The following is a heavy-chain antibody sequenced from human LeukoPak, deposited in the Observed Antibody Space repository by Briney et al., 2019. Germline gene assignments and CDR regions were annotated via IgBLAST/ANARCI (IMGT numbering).Heavy chain of an antibody. J-gene: IGHJ4*02. D-gene: IGHD3-22*01. Sequence: SETLSLTCTVSGGSISSYYWSWIRQPPGKGLEWIGYIYYSGSTNYNPSLKSRVTISVDTSENQFSLKLSSVTAADTAVYYCARGYYYDSSGYYDYWGQGTLVTVSS. CDR3: ARGYYYDSSGYYDY. V-gene: IGHV4-59*12. CDR2: IYYSGST. CDR1: GGSISSYY.